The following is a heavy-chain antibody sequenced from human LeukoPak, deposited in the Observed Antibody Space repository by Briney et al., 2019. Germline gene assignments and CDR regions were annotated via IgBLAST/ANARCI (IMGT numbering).Heavy chain of an antibody. J-gene: IGHJ4*02. Sequence: ASVTVSYKLSVYTLTELSMHWVRQAPAKGLEWMGGFDPEDGETIYAQKFQGRVTMTEDTSTDTAYMELSSLRSEDTAVYYCGTSSSSYDYWGQGTLVTVSS. CDR1: VYTLTELS. CDR3: GTSSSSYDY. D-gene: IGHD6-13*01. V-gene: IGHV1-24*01. CDR2: FDPEDGET.